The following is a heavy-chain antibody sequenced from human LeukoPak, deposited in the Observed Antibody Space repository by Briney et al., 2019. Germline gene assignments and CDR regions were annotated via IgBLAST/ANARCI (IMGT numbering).Heavy chain of an antibody. V-gene: IGHV1-69*13. D-gene: IGHD5-24*01. J-gene: IGHJ6*03. Sequence: SVKVSCKASGYTFTDYYMYWVRQAPGQGREWMGGIIPIFGTANYAQKFQGRVTITADESTSTAYMELSSLRSEDTAVYYCARVGMARYYYYMDVWGKGTTVTISS. CDR1: GYTFTDYY. CDR2: IIPIFGTA. CDR3: ARVGMARYYYYMDV.